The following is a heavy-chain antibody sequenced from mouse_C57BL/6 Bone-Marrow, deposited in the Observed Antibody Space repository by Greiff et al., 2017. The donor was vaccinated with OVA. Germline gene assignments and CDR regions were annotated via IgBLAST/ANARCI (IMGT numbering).Heavy chain of an antibody. CDR1: GSTFSDFY. Sequence: EVQLMESGGGLVQSGRSLRLSCATSGSTFSDFYMAWVRQAPGKGLEWIAACRNKANDYTTEYSSSVKGPFIVSPENTPSIHYLQMNNLRAEDTAIYYCARDALNPNRDWYFEGWGTGTTVTVAS. V-gene: IGHV7-1*01. CDR2: CRNKANDYTT. J-gene: IGHJ1*03. CDR3: ARDALNPNRDWYFEG. D-gene: IGHD4-1*01.